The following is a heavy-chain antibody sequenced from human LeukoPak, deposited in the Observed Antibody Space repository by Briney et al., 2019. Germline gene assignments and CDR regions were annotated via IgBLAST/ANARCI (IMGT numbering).Heavy chain of an antibody. D-gene: IGHD3-10*01. CDR2: INYSGST. CDR3: ARYVVYGSGKYYFDY. J-gene: IGHJ4*02. V-gene: IGHV4-39*01. Sequence: PGGSLRLSCAASGFTFSNYAMSWVRQAPGKGLEWIASINYSGSTYYNPSLKSRVTISVDTSENQFSLKLSSVTAADTAVYYCARYVVYGSGKYYFDYWGQGTLVTVSS. CDR1: GFTFSNYA.